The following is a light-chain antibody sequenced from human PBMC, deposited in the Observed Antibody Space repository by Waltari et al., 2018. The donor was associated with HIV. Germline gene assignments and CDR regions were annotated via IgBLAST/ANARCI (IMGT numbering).Light chain of an antibody. Sequence: QLVLTQSPSASASLGASVKLTCTLSSGHSSYAIAWHQQQPEKGPRYLMKLNSGGSHRKGDGMPDRFSGSSSGAERYLTISSLQSEDEADYYCQTWDTGIQVFGGGTKLTVL. J-gene: IGLJ2*01. CDR1: SGHSSYA. CDR2: LNSGGSH. CDR3: QTWDTGIQV. V-gene: IGLV4-69*01.